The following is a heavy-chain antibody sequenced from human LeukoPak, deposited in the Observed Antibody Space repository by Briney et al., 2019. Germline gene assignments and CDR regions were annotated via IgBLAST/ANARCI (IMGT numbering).Heavy chain of an antibody. CDR3: ARYDSGEFDY. V-gene: IGHV4-59*05. Sequence: SETLSLTCTVSGGSISSYYWSWIRQPPGKGLEWIGSIYYSGSTYYNPSLKSRVTISVDTSKNQFSLKLSSVTAADTAVYYCARYDSGEFDYWGQGTLVIVSS. J-gene: IGHJ4*02. D-gene: IGHD3-10*01. CDR1: GGSISSYY. CDR2: IYYSGST.